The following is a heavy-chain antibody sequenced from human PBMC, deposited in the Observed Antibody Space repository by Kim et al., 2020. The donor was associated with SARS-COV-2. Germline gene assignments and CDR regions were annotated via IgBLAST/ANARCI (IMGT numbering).Heavy chain of an antibody. CDR2: ITSSGSTR. CDR1: GFTLSGYE. Sequence: GGSLRLSCAASGFTLSGYEMNWVRQAPGKGLEWVSYITSSGSTRYYADSVKGRFTISRDNAKNSLYLQMNSLRAEDTAVYYCARDVPGLGYYYYGLDVWGQGTTLTVSS. J-gene: IGHJ6*02. D-gene: IGHD7-27*01. CDR3: ARDVPGLGYYYYGLDV. V-gene: IGHV3-48*03.